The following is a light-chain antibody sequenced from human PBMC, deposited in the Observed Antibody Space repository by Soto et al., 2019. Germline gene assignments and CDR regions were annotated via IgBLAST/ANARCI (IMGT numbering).Light chain of an antibody. CDR3: QQFDSVPCT. V-gene: IGKV1-33*01. CDR1: QDIKNY. J-gene: IGKJ2*02. Sequence: IEMTQSPSALSASAGDRVTITCQASQDIKNYVIWYQQKPGRAPKLLIYDAASLGTGVSSRFSGSGYGTHFTLTISSLQPEDVATYYCQQFDSVPCTFGQGTKLEIK. CDR2: DAA.